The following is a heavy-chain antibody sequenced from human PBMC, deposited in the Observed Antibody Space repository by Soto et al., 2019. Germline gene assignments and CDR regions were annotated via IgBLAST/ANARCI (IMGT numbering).Heavy chain of an antibody. CDR3: ARKESQYDSNSFRY. J-gene: IGHJ4*02. V-gene: IGHV5-51*01. D-gene: IGHD3-3*01. CDR1: GYRFTTYW. Sequence: PGESLKLYCKGSGYRFTTYWIGWVRQMPGKGLEWMGLIYPGDSNTRFSPSFQGQVTISVDMSISTAYLQWSSLRVSDTAMYYWARKESQYDSNSFRYWGQGTTVTVSS. CDR2: IYPGDSNT.